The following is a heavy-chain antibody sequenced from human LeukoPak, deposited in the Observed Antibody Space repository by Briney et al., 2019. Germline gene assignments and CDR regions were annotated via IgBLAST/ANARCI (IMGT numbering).Heavy chain of an antibody. D-gene: IGHD2-15*01. Sequence: VGSLRLSCAASGVTFCKYAMSCVCRAPGKGLEWVSTISTSGDNTYFADSVKGRFTISRDISKNTLYLQMNSLRVEDTAVYYCAKNRGYYSGGSCYGDYWGQGTLVTVSS. V-gene: IGHV3-23*01. J-gene: IGHJ4*02. CDR2: ISTSGDNT. CDR3: AKNRGYYSGGSCYGDY. CDR1: GVTFCKYA.